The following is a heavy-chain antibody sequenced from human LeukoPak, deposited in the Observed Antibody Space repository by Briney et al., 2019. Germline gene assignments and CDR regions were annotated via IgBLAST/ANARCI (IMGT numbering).Heavy chain of an antibody. Sequence: GGSLRLSCAASGFTVSSNYMSWVRQAPGKGLEWVSATYSGGSTYYADSVKGRFTISSDNSKNTLYLRMNSLKAEDTAIYYCARAQDYCSGSTCYGHFQYWGQGTLVTVSS. CDR1: GFTVSSNY. V-gene: IGHV3-53*01. CDR2: TYSGGST. CDR3: ARAQDYCSGSTCYGHFQY. D-gene: IGHD2-15*01. J-gene: IGHJ1*01.